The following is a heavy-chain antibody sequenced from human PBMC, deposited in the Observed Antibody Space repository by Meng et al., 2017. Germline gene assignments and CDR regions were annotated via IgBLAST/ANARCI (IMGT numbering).Heavy chain of an antibody. CDR1: GGSFSGYY. D-gene: IGHD3-16*01. Sequence: VQLQQWGAGPLKPSETLSLTCAVYGGSFSGYYWSWIRQPPGKGLEWIGEINHSGSTNYNPSLKSRVTISVYTSKNQFSLKLSSVTAADTAVYYCARGAGIGGRDWFDPWGQGTLVTVSS. CDR3: ARGAGIGGRDWFDP. V-gene: IGHV4-34*01. CDR2: INHSGST. J-gene: IGHJ5*02.